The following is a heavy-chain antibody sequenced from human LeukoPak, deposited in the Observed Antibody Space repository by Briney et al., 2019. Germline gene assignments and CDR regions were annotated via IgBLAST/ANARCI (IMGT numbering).Heavy chain of an antibody. V-gene: IGHV3-53*01. CDR2: IYGDGTT. CDR1: GFTISSAY. Sequence: GGSLRLSCAASGFTISSAYMSWVRQAPGKGPAWVSVIYGDGTTYYADSVKGRFTISRDNSENTVFLQMHSLRAEDTAMYYCARGGVRHYWGQGTLVTVSS. CDR3: ARGGVRHY. D-gene: IGHD2-8*02. J-gene: IGHJ4*02.